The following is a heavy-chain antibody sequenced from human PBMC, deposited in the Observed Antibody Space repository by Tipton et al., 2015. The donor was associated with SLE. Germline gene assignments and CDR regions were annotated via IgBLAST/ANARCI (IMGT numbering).Heavy chain of an antibody. D-gene: IGHD2-15*01. CDR3: ARGKDIVVARDAFDI. V-gene: IGHV4-34*01. CDR1: GFTFGDYA. CDR2: INHSGST. J-gene: IGHJ3*02. Sequence: LRLSCTASGFTFGDYAMTWFRQAPGKGLEWVGEINHSGSTNYNPSLKSRVTISVDTSKNQFSLKLSSVTAADTAVYYCARGKDIVVARDAFDIWGQGTMVTVSS.